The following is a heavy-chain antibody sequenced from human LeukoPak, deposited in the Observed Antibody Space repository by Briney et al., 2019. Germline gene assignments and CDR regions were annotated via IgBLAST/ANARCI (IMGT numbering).Heavy chain of an antibody. D-gene: IGHD6-13*01. J-gene: IGHJ6*03. CDR1: GFTFSSYG. CDR3: AKVPGIGAAAGWDYYYYMDV. CDR2: IWYDGSNK. V-gene: IGHV3-33*06. Sequence: GGSLRLSCAASGFTFSSYGMHWVRQAPGKGLEWVALIWYDGSNKYYADSVKGRFTISRDNSKNTLYLQMNSLRAEDTAVYYCAKVPGIGAAAGWDYYYYMDVWGKGTTVTVSS.